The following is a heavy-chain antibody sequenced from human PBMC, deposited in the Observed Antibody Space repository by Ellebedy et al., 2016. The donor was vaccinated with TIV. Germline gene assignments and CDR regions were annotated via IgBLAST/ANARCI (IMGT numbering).Heavy chain of an antibody. Sequence: AASVQVSCKTSGYTFAGYYIHWVRQPPGQGLEWMGWINPNTGATKYAQKFQGRVTMTRATSISTTYTELSSLRSDDAAVYYCAKALSAYDYYVLDFWGQGTLLTVSS. V-gene: IGHV1-2*02. J-gene: IGHJ4*02. D-gene: IGHD3-10*02. CDR2: INPNTGAT. CDR3: AKALSAYDYYVLDF. CDR1: GYTFAGYY.